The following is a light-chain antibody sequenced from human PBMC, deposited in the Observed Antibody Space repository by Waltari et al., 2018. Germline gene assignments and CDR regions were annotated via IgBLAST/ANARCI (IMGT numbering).Light chain of an antibody. J-gene: IGLJ2*01. CDR3: QVYDGSANIL. CDR2: YYSDSDK. V-gene: IGLV5-37*01. Sequence: QPVLTQTPSLSASPGASARLPCTLLSDLSVGSKHMYWYQLQPGSAPRLILYYYSDSDKQLGPGVPNRVSGSKETSSNTAFLLISGLQPEDEADYYCQVYDGSANILFGGGTRLTVL. CDR1: SDLSVGSKH.